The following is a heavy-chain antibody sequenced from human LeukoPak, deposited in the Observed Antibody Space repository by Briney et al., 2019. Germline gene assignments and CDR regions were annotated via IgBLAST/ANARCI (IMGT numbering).Heavy chain of an antibody. CDR3: ASRRWYFDY. D-gene: IGHD4-23*01. CDR2: ISYDGSNK. CDR1: GFTFSSYG. Sequence: PGGSLRLSCAASGFTFSSYGMHWVRQAPGKGLEWVAVISYDGSNKYYADSVKGRFTISRDNAKNSLYLQMNSLRAEDTAVYYCASRRWYFDYWGQGTLVTVSS. V-gene: IGHV3-30*03. J-gene: IGHJ4*02.